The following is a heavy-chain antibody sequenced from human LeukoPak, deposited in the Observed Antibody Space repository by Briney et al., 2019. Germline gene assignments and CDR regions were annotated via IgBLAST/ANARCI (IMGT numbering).Heavy chain of an antibody. V-gene: IGHV3-7*01. CDR2: IKQDGSEK. CDR1: GFTFSSYW. CDR3: AREKSWVDC. J-gene: IGHJ4*02. D-gene: IGHD3-10*01. Sequence: GGSLRLSCAASGFTFSSYWMSWVRQAPGKGLEWVANIKQDGSEKNYVDSVKGRFTISRDNAKNSLVLQMDSLRDEDTAVYHCAREKSWVDCWGQGTLVTVSS.